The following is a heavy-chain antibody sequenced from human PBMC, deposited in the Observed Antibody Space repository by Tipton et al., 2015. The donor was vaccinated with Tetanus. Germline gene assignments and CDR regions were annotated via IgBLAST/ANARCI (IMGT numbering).Heavy chain of an antibody. D-gene: IGHD2-15*01. Sequence: TLSLTCTVSGGSINPYYWSWIRQPPGKGLEWIGYIYYTGSTKSNPSLQSRVTISIDTSKNQFSLKLNSVTAADTAVYYCARYGKGYCSGGDCYSDGFDIWGQGTMVTVSS. V-gene: IGHV4-59*01. CDR2: IYYTGST. CDR1: GGSINPYY. J-gene: IGHJ3*02. CDR3: ARYGKGYCSGGDCYSDGFDI.